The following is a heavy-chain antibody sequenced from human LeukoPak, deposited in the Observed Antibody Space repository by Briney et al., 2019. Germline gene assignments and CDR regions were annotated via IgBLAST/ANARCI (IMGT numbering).Heavy chain of an antibody. J-gene: IGHJ4*02. V-gene: IGHV4-61*01. Sequence: PSETLSLTCTVSGGSVSSGSHYWSWIRQPPGRGLEWIGYIHYSGSTNYNPSLKSRVTISVDTSKSQFALKLSSVTAADTAVYYCAREAGYFGPVDYWGQGTLVTVSS. CDR3: AREAGYFGPVDY. CDR2: IHYSGST. CDR1: GGSVSSGSHY. D-gene: IGHD3-9*01.